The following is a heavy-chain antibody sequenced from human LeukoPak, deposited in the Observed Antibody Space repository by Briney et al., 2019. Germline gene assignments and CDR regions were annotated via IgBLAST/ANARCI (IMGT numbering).Heavy chain of an antibody. D-gene: IGHD5-24*01. Sequence: PSETLSLTCAVYGGSFSGYYWSWIRQPPGKGLEWIGEINHSGSTNYNPSLKRRVTISVDTSKNQFSLKRISATAADTAVYYCAMGRRWLGIVDYWGQGTLVTVSS. CDR3: AMGRRWLGIVDY. CDR1: GGSFSGYY. J-gene: IGHJ4*02. V-gene: IGHV4-34*01. CDR2: INHSGST.